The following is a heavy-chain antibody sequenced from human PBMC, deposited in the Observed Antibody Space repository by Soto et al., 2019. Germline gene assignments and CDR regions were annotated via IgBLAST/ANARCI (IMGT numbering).Heavy chain of an antibody. CDR2: ISGSGGST. CDR3: AKNGNIVVVPAAPDY. J-gene: IGHJ4*02. CDR1: GFTFSSYA. V-gene: IGHV3-23*01. Sequence: EVQLLESGGGLVQPGGSLRLSCAASGFTFSSYAMSWVRQAPGKGLEWGSAISGSGGSTYYADSVQGRFTVSRDNSKNTLYLQMNSLRAEDTAVYYCAKNGNIVVVPAAPDYWGQGTLVTVSS. D-gene: IGHD2-2*01.